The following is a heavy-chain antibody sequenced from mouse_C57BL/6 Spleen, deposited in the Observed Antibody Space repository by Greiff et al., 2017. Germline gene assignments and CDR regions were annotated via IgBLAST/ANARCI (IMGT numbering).Heavy chain of an antibody. CDR1: GFNIKDYY. Sequence: VQLQQSGAELVRPGASVKLSCTASGFNIKDYYMHWVKQRPEQGLEWIGRIDSDDGDTEYAPKFQGKATMTADTSSNTAYLQLSSLTSEDTAVYYCTTHDGYYAWYAYWGQGTLVTVAA. V-gene: IGHV14-1*01. CDR3: TTHDGYYAWYAY. J-gene: IGHJ3*01. D-gene: IGHD2-3*01. CDR2: IDSDDGDT.